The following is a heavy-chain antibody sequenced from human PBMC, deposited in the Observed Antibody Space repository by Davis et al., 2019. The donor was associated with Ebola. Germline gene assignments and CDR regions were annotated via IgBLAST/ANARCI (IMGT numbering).Heavy chain of an antibody. CDR1: GFTFSSYS. V-gene: IGHV3-48*02. Sequence: PGGSLRLSCAASGFTFSSYSMNWVRQAPGKGLEWVSYISSSSSTIYYADSVKGRFTIYRDNAKNSLYLQMNSLRDEDTAVYYCAREEYDYIWGSYRIGTFDYWGQGTLVTVSS. CDR2: ISSSSSTI. CDR3: AREEYDYIWGSYRIGTFDY. D-gene: IGHD3-16*02. J-gene: IGHJ4*02.